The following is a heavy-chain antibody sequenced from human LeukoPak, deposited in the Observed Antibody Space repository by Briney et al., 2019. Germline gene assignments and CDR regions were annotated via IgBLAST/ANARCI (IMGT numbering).Heavy chain of an antibody. CDR1: GFAFSSYG. J-gene: IGHJ4*02. CDR2: ISYDGSNK. V-gene: IGHV3-30*03. D-gene: IGHD2-2*01. Sequence: GGSLRLSCAASGFAFSSYGIHWVRQAPGKGLEWVAVISYDGSNKYYADSVKGRFTISRDNSKNTLYLQMNSLRAEDTAVYYCAMQENSWGQGTLVTVSS. CDR3: AMQENS.